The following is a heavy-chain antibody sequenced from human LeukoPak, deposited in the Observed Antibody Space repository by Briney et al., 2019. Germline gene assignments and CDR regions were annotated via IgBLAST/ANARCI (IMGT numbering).Heavy chain of an antibody. J-gene: IGHJ4*02. V-gene: IGHV3-30*02. Sequence: GGSLRLSCAASGFTFSSYGMHWVRQAPGKGLEWVAFIRYDGSNKYYADSVKGRFTISRDNAKNSLYLQMNSLRAEDTAVYYCARDLYSGSDLDYWAREPWSPSPQ. CDR2: IRYDGSNK. CDR1: GFTFSSYG. D-gene: IGHD5-12*01. CDR3: ARDLYSGSDLDY.